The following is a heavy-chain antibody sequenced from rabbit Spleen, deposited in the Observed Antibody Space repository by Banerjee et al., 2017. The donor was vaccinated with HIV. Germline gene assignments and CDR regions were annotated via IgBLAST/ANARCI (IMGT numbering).Heavy chain of an antibody. CDR2: IYAGSSSST. Sequence: QEQLEESGGDLVKPGASLTLTCTASGFSFSSSYYMCWVRQAPGKGLEWIACIYAGSSSSTYYASWAKGRFTISKTSSTTVTLQMTSLTAADTATYFCARSIGSGSAYIMHFHLWGPGTLVTVS. D-gene: IGHD1-1*01. V-gene: IGHV1S45*01. J-gene: IGHJ4*01. CDR3: ARSIGSGSAYIMHFHL. CDR1: GFSFSSSYY.